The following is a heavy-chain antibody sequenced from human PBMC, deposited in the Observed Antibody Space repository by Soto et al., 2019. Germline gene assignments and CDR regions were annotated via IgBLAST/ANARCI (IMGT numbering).Heavy chain of an antibody. D-gene: IGHD3-16*01. CDR3: VCGGNFFVY. Sequence: EVQLVESGGGLVQPGGSLRLPCAASGFTFSTYRMTWVRQPPGKGLEWVASINQDGSERYYVDSVRGRFTISRDNAKNSLYLQMNSLRAEDTAVYYCVCGGNFFVYWGQGTLVTVSP. CDR1: GFTFSTYR. CDR2: INQDGSER. V-gene: IGHV3-7*01. J-gene: IGHJ4*02.